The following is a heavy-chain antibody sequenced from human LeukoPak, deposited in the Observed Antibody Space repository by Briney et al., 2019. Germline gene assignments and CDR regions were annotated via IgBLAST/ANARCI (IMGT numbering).Heavy chain of an antibody. CDR1: GYTFTGHY. CDR2: INPNSGGT. V-gene: IGHV1-2*02. CDR3: ARLDYEILTRHYSFGP. D-gene: IGHD3-9*01. J-gene: IGHJ5*02. Sequence: GASVTVSCKASGYTFTGHYIHWVRQAPGHGLEWMGWINPNSGGTNYAQKFQGRVVMTRDTSISTAYMELSNLRSDDTAVYYCARLDYEILTRHYSFGPWGQGTLVTVSS.